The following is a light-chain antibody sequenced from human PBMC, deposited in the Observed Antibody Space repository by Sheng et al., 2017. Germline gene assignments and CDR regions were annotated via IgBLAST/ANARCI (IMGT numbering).Light chain of an antibody. CDR2: DVS. CDR3: CSYAGSSSPYV. CDR1: NSDVGLYDY. J-gene: IGLJ1*01. V-gene: IGLV2-14*03. Sequence: QSALTQPASVSGSPGQSITISCTGTNSDVGLYDYVAWYQQHPGKAPKLVIYDVSRRLSGVPNRFSGSKSGNTASLTISGLQAEDEADYYCCSYAGSSSPYVFGRGTKVTVL.